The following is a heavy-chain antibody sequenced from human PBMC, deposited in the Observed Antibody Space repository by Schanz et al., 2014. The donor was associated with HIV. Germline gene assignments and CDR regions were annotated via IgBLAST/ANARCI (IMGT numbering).Heavy chain of an antibody. Sequence: EVQLVESGGGLVQPGGSLRLSCAASGFTFSSYAMTWVRQAPGKGLDWVSGITGSGVSTYYADSVKGRFTISRDNSKNTLYLQMNSLRAEDTAVYYCARGRFCSGGSCYHDYWGQGTLVTVSS. D-gene: IGHD2-15*01. J-gene: IGHJ4*02. V-gene: IGHV3-23*04. CDR3: ARGRFCSGGSCYHDY. CDR2: ITGSGVST. CDR1: GFTFSSYA.